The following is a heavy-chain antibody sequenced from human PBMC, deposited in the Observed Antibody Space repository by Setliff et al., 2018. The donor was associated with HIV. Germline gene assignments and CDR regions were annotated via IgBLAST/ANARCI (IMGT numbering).Heavy chain of an antibody. J-gene: IGHJ3*02. V-gene: IGHV3-23*01. CDR2: VGAVGGTT. CDR3: AKVFGFGIAAFYI. D-gene: IGHD3-10*01. CDR1: GFTFSTSA. Sequence: GGSLRLSCAASGFTFSTSAMGWVRQAPGKGLEWFSTVGAVGGTTHYAESVKGRFTISKYNSKNALYLQMSSLIDEDTSVYYCAKVFGFGIAAFYIWGQGTMVTVSS.